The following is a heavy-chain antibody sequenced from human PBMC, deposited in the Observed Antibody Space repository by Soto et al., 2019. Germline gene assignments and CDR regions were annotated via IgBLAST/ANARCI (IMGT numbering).Heavy chain of an antibody. J-gene: IGHJ4*02. CDR1: GFTFSSYG. Sequence: QVQLVESGGGVVQPGRSLRLSCAASGFTFSSYGMHWVRQAPGKGLEWVAVISYDGSNKYYADSVKGRFTISRDNSKNTLYLQMNSLRAEDTAVYYCAKEEGGYYDSSGLFDYWGQGTLVTVSS. D-gene: IGHD3-22*01. CDR2: ISYDGSNK. CDR3: AKEEGGYYDSSGLFDY. V-gene: IGHV3-30*18.